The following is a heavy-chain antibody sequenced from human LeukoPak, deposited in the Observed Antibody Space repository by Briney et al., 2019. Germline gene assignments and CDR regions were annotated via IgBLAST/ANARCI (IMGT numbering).Heavy chain of an antibody. CDR1: GYIFTSYA. CDR2: INAGNGNT. V-gene: IGHV1-3*01. CDR3: ARYSSGWGAFDI. J-gene: IGHJ3*02. Sequence: ASVKVSCKASGYIFTSYAMHWVRQAPGQRLEWMGWINAGNGNTKYSQKFQGTVTITRDTSASTAYMEVSSLRSEDTAVHYCARYSSGWGAFDIWGQGTMVTVSS. D-gene: IGHD6-19*01.